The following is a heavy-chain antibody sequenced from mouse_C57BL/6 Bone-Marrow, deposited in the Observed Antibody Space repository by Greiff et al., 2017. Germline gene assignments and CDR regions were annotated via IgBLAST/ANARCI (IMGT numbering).Heavy chain of an antibody. CDR1: GYAFSSSW. V-gene: IGHV1-82*01. Sequence: QVQLQQSGPELVKPGASVKISCKASGYAFSSSWMNWVKQRPGKGLEWIGRIYPGDGDTNYNGKFKGKATLTADKSSSTAYMQLSSLTSEDSAVYFCARGFMQNYWGQGTTLTVSS. D-gene: IGHD6-5*01. CDR2: IYPGDGDT. J-gene: IGHJ2*01. CDR3: ARGFMQNY.